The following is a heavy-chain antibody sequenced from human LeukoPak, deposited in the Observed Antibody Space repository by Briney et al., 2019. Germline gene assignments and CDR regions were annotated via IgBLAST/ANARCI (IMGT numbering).Heavy chain of an antibody. CDR3: ARARIAVAGSTPGY. CDR1: GYTFTGYY. D-gene: IGHD6-19*01. Sequence: ASVKVSCKASGYTFTGYYMHWVRQAPGQGLEWMGWINPNSGGTNYAQKFQGRVTMPRDTSISTAYMELSRLRSDDTAVYYCARARIAVAGSTPGYWGQGTLVTVSS. J-gene: IGHJ4*02. CDR2: INPNSGGT. V-gene: IGHV1-2*02.